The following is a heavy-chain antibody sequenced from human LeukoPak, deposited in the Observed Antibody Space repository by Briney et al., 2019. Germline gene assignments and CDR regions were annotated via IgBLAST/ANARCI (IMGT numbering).Heavy chain of an antibody. CDR1: GYTFTSYY. CDR2: INPSGGST. V-gene: IGHV1-46*01. J-gene: IGHJ5*02. D-gene: IGHD2-15*01. Sequence: GAAVKVSCKASGYTFTSYYMHWVRQAPVQGLEWMGIINPSGGSTSYAQKFQGRVTMTRDMSTSTVYMELSSLRSEDTAVYYCARDPRYCSGGSCPNWFDPWGQGTLVTVSS. CDR3: ARDPRYCSGGSCPNWFDP.